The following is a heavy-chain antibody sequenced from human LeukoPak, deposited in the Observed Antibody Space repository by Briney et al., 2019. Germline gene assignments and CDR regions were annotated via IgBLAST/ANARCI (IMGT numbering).Heavy chain of an antibody. CDR2: IWFDGSNA. Sequence: PGGSLRLSCAASGFTFSTYAMHWLRQAPGKGLEWVAIIWFDGSNADYADSVKGRFTISRDDSKNTLFLQMNSLRAEDTAVYYCARGRPRKYSSSTYFDHWGQGALVTVSS. J-gene: IGHJ4*02. CDR1: GFTFSTYA. V-gene: IGHV3-33*01. CDR3: ARGRPRKYSSSTYFDH. D-gene: IGHD6-13*01.